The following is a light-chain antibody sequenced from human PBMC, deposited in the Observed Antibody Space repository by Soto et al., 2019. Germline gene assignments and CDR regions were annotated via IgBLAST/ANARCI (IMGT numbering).Light chain of an antibody. V-gene: IGLV1-51*01. CDR3: GSWDDSLTAVV. CDR1: SSNIGGNS. Sequence: QSVLTQPPSVSAAPGQKVTISCSGSSSNIGGNSVFWFHHPPGTPPKLLINDSVQRPSAIPDRFSASKSGTTATLDITGLQTGDEADYYCGSWDDSLTAVVFGGGTKLTVL. CDR2: DSV. J-gene: IGLJ2*01.